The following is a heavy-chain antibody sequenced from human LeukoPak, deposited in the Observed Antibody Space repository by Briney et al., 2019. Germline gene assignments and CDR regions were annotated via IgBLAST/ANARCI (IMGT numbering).Heavy chain of an antibody. Sequence: QTGGSLRLSCAASGFTFSNFGMHWVRQAPGKWLEWVAVISYDGSNKYYADSVKGRFTISRDNSKNTLYLQMNSLRAEDTAVYYGAAGNTFDYWGQGTLVTVSS. CDR1: GFTFSNFG. D-gene: IGHD6-13*01. V-gene: IGHV3-30*03. CDR3: AAGNTFDY. J-gene: IGHJ4*02. CDR2: ISYDGSNK.